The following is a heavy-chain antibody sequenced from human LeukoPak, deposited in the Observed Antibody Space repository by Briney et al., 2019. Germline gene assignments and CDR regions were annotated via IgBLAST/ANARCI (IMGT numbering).Heavy chain of an antibody. CDR1: GFTFGDYA. Sequence: GGSLRLSCTASGFTFGDYAMSWVRQAPGKGLEWVSGISGSGDFTYYAHSVKGRFTISRDNSKNTLYLQMNSLGAEDTGVYYCAKDWDSGSYFADYWGQGTLVTVSS. D-gene: IGHD1-26*01. CDR3: AKDWDSGSYFADY. V-gene: IGHV3-23*01. J-gene: IGHJ4*02. CDR2: ISGSGDFT.